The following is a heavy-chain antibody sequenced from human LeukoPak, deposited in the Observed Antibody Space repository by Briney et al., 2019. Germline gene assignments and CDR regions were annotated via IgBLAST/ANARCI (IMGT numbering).Heavy chain of an antibody. CDR1: GGSISSGSYY. Sequence: SQTLSLTCTVSGGSISSGSYYWSWIRQPAGKGLEWIGRIYTSGSTNYNPPLKSRVTISVDTSKNQFSLKLSSVTAADTAVYYCARDRYYDSSGYSLHSFDIWGQGTMVTVSS. V-gene: IGHV4-61*02. CDR2: IYTSGST. J-gene: IGHJ3*02. D-gene: IGHD3-22*01. CDR3: ARDRYYDSSGYSLHSFDI.